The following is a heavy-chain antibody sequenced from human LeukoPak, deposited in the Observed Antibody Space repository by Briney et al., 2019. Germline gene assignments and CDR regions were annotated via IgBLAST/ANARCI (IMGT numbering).Heavy chain of an antibody. V-gene: IGHV3-11*01. CDR3: ARAMWAAFDI. D-gene: IGHD3-10*02. CDR1: GFAFRDYY. Sequence: PGGSLRLSCAASGFAFRDYYMGWRRQAPGKGLERVSYISSSGTGIYYAHPVKGRFTISRDNAKNSLYLQANSLRAEDTAVYYCARAMWAAFDIWGQGTMVTVSS. CDR2: ISSSGTGI. J-gene: IGHJ3*02.